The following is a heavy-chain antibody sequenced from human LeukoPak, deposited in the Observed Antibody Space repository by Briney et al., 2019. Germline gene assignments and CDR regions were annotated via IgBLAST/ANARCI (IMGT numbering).Heavy chain of an antibody. CDR3: ARAARPWNWFDP. Sequence: SVKVSCKASGGTFSSYAISWVRQAPGQGLEWTGGIIPIFGTANYAQKFQGRVTITTDESTSTAYMELSSLRSEDTAVYYCARAARPWNWFDPWGLGTLVTVSS. D-gene: IGHD6-6*01. CDR2: IIPIFGTA. V-gene: IGHV1-69*05. CDR1: GGTFSSYA. J-gene: IGHJ5*02.